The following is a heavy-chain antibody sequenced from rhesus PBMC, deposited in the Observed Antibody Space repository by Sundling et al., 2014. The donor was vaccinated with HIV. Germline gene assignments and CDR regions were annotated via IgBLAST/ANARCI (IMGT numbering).Heavy chain of an antibody. V-gene: IGHV4-165*02. CDR3: ARNGVKYVNYGLDS. D-gene: IGHD2-15*01. Sequence: QVQLQESGPGLVKPSETLSLTCAVSGGSISGYYWNWIRQPPGKGWSGLDISLIVVGAPTTTLPSRVESPFQQTCPRTQVSLKLNSVTAADTAVYFCARNGVKYVNYGLDSWGQGVVVTVSS. CDR2: SLIVVGAP. CDR1: GGSISGYY. J-gene: IGHJ6*01.